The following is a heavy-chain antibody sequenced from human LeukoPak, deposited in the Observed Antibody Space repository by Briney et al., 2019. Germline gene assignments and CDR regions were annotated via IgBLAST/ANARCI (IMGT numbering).Heavy chain of an antibody. CDR3: ATDPDSSGYYYPIFDY. J-gene: IGHJ4*02. D-gene: IGHD3-22*01. V-gene: IGHV3-30*19. Sequence: GGSLRLSCAASGFTFSSNWMHWVRQAPGKGLVWVAIISYDGSNKYYADSVKGRFTISRDNSKNTLYLQINSLRAEDTAVYYCATDPDSSGYYYPIFDYWGQGTLVTVSS. CDR2: ISYDGSNK. CDR1: GFTFSSNW.